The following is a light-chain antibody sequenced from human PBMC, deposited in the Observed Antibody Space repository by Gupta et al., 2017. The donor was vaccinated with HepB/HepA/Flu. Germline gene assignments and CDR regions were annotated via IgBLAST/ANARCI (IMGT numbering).Light chain of an antibody. V-gene: IGKV1D-13*01. CDR2: YAS. Sequence: AMQFTQFPSATSVSVGDRVTITCRASQGISSALAWYQQKPGKPPKLLIYYASTLGSEVPSRFSGSGSGTDFTLTISGLQPEDFATYYCQQFQNYVTFGGGTKVEIK. CDR1: QGISSA. CDR3: QQFQNYVT. J-gene: IGKJ4*01.